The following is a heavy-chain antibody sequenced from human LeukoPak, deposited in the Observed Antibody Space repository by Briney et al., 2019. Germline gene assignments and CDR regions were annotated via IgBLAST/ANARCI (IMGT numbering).Heavy chain of an antibody. J-gene: IGHJ4*02. CDR2: FDPEDGET. Sequence: VASVKVSCKVSGYTLTELSMHWVRQAPGKGLEWMGGFDPEDGETTYAQKFQGRVTMTEGTSTDIAYMELSSLRSEDTAVYYCATDKETQLALDYWGQGTLVTVSS. CDR1: GYTLTELS. D-gene: IGHD3-3*02. V-gene: IGHV1-24*01. CDR3: ATDKETQLALDY.